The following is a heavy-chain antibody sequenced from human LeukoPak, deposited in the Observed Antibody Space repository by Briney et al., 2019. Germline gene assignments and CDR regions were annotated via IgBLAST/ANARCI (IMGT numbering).Heavy chain of an antibody. D-gene: IGHD6-19*01. CDR3: ATTVPGYPDDYFDN. V-gene: IGHV4-34*01. J-gene: IGHJ4*02. Sequence: PSETLSLTCAVYGGSFSGYYWSWIRQPPGKGLEWIGEINHSGSTNYNPSLKSRVTISVDTSKNQFSLKLSSVTAADTAVYYCATTVPGYPDDYFDNWGQGTLVTDSS. CDR1: GGSFSGYY. CDR2: INHSGST.